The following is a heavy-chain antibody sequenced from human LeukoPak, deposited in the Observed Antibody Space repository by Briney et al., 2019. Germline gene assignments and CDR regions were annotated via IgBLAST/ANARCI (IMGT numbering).Heavy chain of an antibody. CDR3: AGGSDNSKMGY. V-gene: IGHV4-31*03. CDR1: GGSFSSGGHY. D-gene: IGHD6-13*01. J-gene: IGHJ4*02. CDR2: IYDSRFT. Sequence: TSQTQSLTCTVSGGSFSSGGHYWAWIRQHPGKGLEWIGCIYDSRFTYYNPSLQSRLTISVGSSENQLSLKLSSVTAADTAVYYCAGGSDNSKMGYWGQGTLVTVSS.